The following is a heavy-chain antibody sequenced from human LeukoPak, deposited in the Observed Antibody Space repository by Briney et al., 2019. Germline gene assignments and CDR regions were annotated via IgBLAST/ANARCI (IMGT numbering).Heavy chain of an antibody. CDR2: IYSGGST. CDR3: ARARNYYDSSGPDAFDI. V-gene: IGHV3-53*01. Sequence: PGGSLRLSCAASGFTVSSNYMSWVRQAPGKGLEWVSVIYSGGSTYYADSVKGRFTISRDNSKNTLYLQMNSLRAEDTAVYYCARARNYYDSSGPDAFDIWGQGTMVTVSS. D-gene: IGHD3-22*01. J-gene: IGHJ3*02. CDR1: GFTVSSNY.